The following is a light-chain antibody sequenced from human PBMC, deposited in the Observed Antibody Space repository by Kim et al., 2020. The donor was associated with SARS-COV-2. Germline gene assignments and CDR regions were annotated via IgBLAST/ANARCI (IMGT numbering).Light chain of an antibody. V-gene: IGKV3-11*01. CDR3: QHRRNWPLT. J-gene: IGKJ4*01. CDR2: DAS. Sequence: EIVLTQSPATLSVSPGERATLSCRASQAVSTYLAWYQQKPGQAPTLVIYDASNRATGVPARFIGSGSGTDFTLTISSVEPEDYVTYYCQHRRNWPLTFGGGTKVDIK. CDR1: QAVSTY.